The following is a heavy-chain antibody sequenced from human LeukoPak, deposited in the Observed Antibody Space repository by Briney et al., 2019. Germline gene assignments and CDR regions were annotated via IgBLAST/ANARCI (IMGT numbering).Heavy chain of an antibody. CDR1: GGSISSSSYY. Sequence: PSETLSLTCTVSGGSISSSSYYWGWIRQPPGKGLEWIGSIYYSGSTYYNPSLKSRVTISVDTSKNQFSLKLSSVTAADTAVYYCARTPTGTGLDYWGQGTLVTVSS. D-gene: IGHD1-1*01. CDR2: IYYSGST. J-gene: IGHJ4*02. V-gene: IGHV4-39*07. CDR3: ARTPTGTGLDY.